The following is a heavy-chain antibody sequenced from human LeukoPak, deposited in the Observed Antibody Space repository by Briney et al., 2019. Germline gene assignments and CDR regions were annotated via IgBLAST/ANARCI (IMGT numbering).Heavy chain of an antibody. D-gene: IGHD3-10*01. CDR1: GGSINSGGYS. J-gene: IGHJ5*02. CDR3: ARANYGSGSYSNWFDP. CDR2: IYDSRST. Sequence: SQTLSLTCVVSGGSINSGGYSWSWIRQPPGKGLEWIGYIYDSRSTLYNPSLESRLTISIDTSKNQFSLRLSSVTAADTAVYYCARANYGSGSYSNWFDPWGQGTLVTVSS. V-gene: IGHV4-30-4*07.